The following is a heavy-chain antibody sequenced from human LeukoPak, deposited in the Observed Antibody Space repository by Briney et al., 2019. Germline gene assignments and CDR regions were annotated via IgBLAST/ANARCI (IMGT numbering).Heavy chain of an antibody. CDR2: ISWNSGIV. V-gene: IGHV3-9*01. CDR3: AKVHNDAFDI. J-gene: IGHJ3*02. CDR1: GVTFADYA. Sequence: GRSLRLSCAVSGVTFADYAVPWGPQAPGKGLEWGSGISWNSGIVGSADSAKGRFTNSRDNTKNSLYPQMNSLRAEDTALYYCAKVHNDAFDIWGQGTMVTVSS.